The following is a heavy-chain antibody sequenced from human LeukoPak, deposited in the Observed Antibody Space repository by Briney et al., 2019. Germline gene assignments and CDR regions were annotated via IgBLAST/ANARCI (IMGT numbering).Heavy chain of an antibody. CDR1: GGTFSSYA. CDR2: IIPILGIA. J-gene: IGHJ4*02. V-gene: IGHV1-69*04. D-gene: IGHD6-19*01. Sequence: ASVKVSCKASGGTFSSYAISWVRQAPGQGLEWMGRIIPILGIANYAQKFQGRVTITADKSTSTAYMELRSLRSDDTAAYYCARDSSGWSFDYWGQGTLVTVSS. CDR3: ARDSSGWSFDY.